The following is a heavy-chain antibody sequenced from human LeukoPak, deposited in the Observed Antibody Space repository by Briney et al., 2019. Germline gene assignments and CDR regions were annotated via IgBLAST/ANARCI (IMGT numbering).Heavy chain of an antibody. D-gene: IGHD2-2*01. V-gene: IGHV4-39*01. CDR2: IYYSGST. J-gene: IGHJ4*02. Sequence: SETLSLTCTVSGGSISSSSYYWGWIRQPPGKGLEWIGSIYYSGSTYQNPSLKSRVTISVDTSKNQFSLKLSSVTAADTAVYYCARSCSSTSCWDYWGQGTLVTVSS. CDR3: ARSCSSTSCWDY. CDR1: GGSISSSSYY.